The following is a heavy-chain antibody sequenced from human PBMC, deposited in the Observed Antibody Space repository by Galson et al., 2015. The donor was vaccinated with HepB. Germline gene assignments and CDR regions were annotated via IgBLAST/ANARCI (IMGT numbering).Heavy chain of an antibody. CDR3: ATLEVHPTVSSEDAFDI. Sequence: SVKVSCKASGYTFTGYYMHWVRQAPGQGLEWMGWINPNSGGTNYAQKFQGRVTMTRDTSISTAYMELSRLRSDDTAVYYCATLEVHPTVSSEDAFDIWGQGTMVTVSS. V-gene: IGHV1-2*02. J-gene: IGHJ3*02. D-gene: IGHD1-1*01. CDR2: INPNSGGT. CDR1: GYTFTGYY.